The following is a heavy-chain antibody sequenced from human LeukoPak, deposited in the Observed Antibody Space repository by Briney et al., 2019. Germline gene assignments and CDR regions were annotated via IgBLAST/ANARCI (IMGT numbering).Heavy chain of an antibody. CDR1: GGSISITTSY. V-gene: IGHV4-39*01. CDR3: VRRNHYFDY. CDR2: IYYSGST. Sequence: SETLSLTCTVSGGSISITTSYWGWIRQPPGEGLEWIASIYYSGSTYYNPSLKSRVAISIDTSKNQFSLKPSSVTAADTAVYYCVRRNHYFDYWGQGTLVAVSS. J-gene: IGHJ4*02.